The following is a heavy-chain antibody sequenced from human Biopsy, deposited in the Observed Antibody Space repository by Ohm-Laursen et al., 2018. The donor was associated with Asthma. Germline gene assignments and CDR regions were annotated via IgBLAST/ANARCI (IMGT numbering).Heavy chain of an antibody. CDR1: GASIKTDDHY. V-gene: IGHV4-30-4*01. CDR3: ARASVAASSNWFDP. J-gene: IGHJ5*02. D-gene: IGHD6-19*01. CDR2: IHYSGST. Sequence: PSQTLSLTCIVSGASIKTDDHYWSWLRQPPGKALEWFGFIHYSGSTSYNPSLKGGVTISVDTSKNQFSLKLSSVTAADTAVYYCARASVAASSNWFDPWGQGTLVTVSS.